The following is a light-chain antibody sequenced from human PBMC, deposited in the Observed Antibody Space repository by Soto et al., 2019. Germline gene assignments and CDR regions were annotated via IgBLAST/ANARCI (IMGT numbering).Light chain of an antibody. CDR2: YAS. CDR3: QQYNTWPWT. J-gene: IGKJ1*01. Sequence: EIVMTQSPATLSVSPGERATLSCRASQSVNSNLAWYQRKRGQAPRLLIFYASTRAPGIPSGFSGSGSGTEFTLTISSLQPEDFAVYYCQQYNTWPWTFGQGTEVEIK. V-gene: IGKV3-15*01. CDR1: QSVNSN.